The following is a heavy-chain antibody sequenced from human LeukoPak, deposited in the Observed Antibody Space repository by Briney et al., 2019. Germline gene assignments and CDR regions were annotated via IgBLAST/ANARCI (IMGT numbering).Heavy chain of an antibody. D-gene: IGHD1-7*01. V-gene: IGHV3-30*10. J-gene: IGHJ5*02. CDR2: IPYDGSYQ. Sequence: PGGSLRLSCAASGFTFSHYTMHWVRQAPGKGLEWVALIPYDGSYQFYTDSVKGRFTISRDNSKNTLYLQMNSLRVEDTAVYYCARGKNIWNYRSWFDPWGQGTLVTVSS. CDR1: GFTFSHYT. CDR3: ARGKNIWNYRSWFDP.